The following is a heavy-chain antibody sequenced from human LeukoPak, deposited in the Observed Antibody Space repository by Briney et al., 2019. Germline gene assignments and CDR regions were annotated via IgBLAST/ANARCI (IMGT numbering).Heavy chain of an antibody. CDR3: ARVVTTGSYFDY. J-gene: IGHJ4*02. D-gene: IGHD4-17*01. CDR2: IYYSGNT. V-gene: IGHV4-61*01. CDR1: GDSVSSGRDY. Sequence: SETLSLTCTVSGDSVSSGRDYWGWIRQPPGKGLEWLAYIYYSGNTNYNPSLKSRVTISVDTSKNQFSLKLTSVTAADTAVYYCARVVTTGSYFDYWGQGTLVTVSS.